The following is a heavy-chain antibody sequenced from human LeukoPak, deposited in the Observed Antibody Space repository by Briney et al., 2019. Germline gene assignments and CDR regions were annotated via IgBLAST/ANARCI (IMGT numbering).Heavy chain of an antibody. J-gene: IGHJ5*02. CDR3: ARQPDYYDSSGYSLYNWFDP. CDR2: IYYSGST. Sequence: SETLSLTCTVSGGSISRYYWSWIRQPPGKGLEWIGYIYYSGSTNYNPSLKSRVTISVDTSKNQFSLKLSSVTAADTAVYYCARQPDYYDSSGYSLYNWFDPWGQGTLVTVSS. V-gene: IGHV4-59*01. CDR1: GGSISRYY. D-gene: IGHD3-22*01.